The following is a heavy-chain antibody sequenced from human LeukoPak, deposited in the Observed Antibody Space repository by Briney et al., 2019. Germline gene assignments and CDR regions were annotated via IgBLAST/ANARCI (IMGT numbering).Heavy chain of an antibody. J-gene: IGHJ4*02. D-gene: IGHD3-10*01. CDR1: GYAFTSYA. V-gene: IGHV1-3*01. Sequence: GASVKVSCKASGYAFTSYAMHWVRQAPGQRLEWMGWINAGNGNTKYSQKFQGRVTITRDASASTAYMELSSLRSEDTAVYYCARDGLLWFGGLFDYWGQGTLVTVSS. CDR3: ARDGLLWFGGLFDY. CDR2: INAGNGNT.